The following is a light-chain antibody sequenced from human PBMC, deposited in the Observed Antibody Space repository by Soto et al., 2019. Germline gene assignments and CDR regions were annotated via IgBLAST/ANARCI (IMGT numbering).Light chain of an antibody. CDR3: QQYDTSPYT. V-gene: IGKV3-20*01. CDR1: QRVSTIY. CDR2: GSS. J-gene: IGKJ2*01. Sequence: EIVFTQSPGTLSLSPGERGTLSCMGSQRVSTIYLAWYQQKPGQAPRLLIYGSSSRATGIPDRFSGSGSGTDFTLTINSLEPEDFAVYYCQQYDTSPYTFGQGTKVDIK.